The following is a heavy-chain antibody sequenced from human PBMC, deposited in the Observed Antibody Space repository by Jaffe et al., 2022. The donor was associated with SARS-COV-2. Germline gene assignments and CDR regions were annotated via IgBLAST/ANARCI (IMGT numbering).Heavy chain of an antibody. D-gene: IGHD6-13*01. CDR3: ARVQEDSWYYMDV. V-gene: IGHV3-30*04. CDR1: GFTFSSFA. CDR2: ISYDGSRK. Sequence: QVQLVESGGGVVQPGRSLRLSCAASGFTFSSFAMHWVRQAPGKGLEWVAVISYDGSRKYYADSVKGRFTISRDNSKNTLSVQMNSLRAEDTAVYYCARVQEDSWYYMDVWGKGTTVTVSS. J-gene: IGHJ6*03.